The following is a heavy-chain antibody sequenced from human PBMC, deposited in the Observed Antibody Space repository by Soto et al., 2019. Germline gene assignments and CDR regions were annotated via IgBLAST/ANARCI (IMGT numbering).Heavy chain of an antibody. CDR2: ISGSGGST. Sequence: PGGSLRLSCAASGFTFSSYAMSWARQAPGKGLEWVSAISGSGGSTYYADSVKGRFTISRDNAKNSLYLQMNSLRAEDTAVYYCARANSDDFWSGFLFDYWGQGTLVTVSS. V-gene: IGHV3-23*01. D-gene: IGHD3-3*01. CDR1: GFTFSSYA. J-gene: IGHJ4*02. CDR3: ARANSDDFWSGFLFDY.